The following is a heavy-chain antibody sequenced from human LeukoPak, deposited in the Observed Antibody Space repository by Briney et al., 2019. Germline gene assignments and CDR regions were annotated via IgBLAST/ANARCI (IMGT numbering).Heavy chain of an antibody. CDR1: GFTFSSYG. Sequence: PGGSLRLSCAASGFTFSSYGMHWVRQVPGKGLEWVAFIRYDGSNKYYADSVKGRFTISRDNSKNTLYLQMNSLRAEDTAVYYCTTVRYDFWSGYYSYYFDYWGQGTLVTVSS. D-gene: IGHD3-3*01. J-gene: IGHJ4*02. CDR2: IRYDGSNK. CDR3: TTVRYDFWSGYYSYYFDY. V-gene: IGHV3-30*02.